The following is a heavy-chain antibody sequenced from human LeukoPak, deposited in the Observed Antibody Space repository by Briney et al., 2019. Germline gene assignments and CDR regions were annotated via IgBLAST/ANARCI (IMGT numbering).Heavy chain of an antibody. V-gene: IGHV1-46*01. J-gene: IGHJ4*02. CDR1: GYTFTSYY. D-gene: IGHD3-10*01. CDR2: INPSGGST. Sequence: ASVKVSCKASGYTFTSYYMHWVRQAPGQGLEWMGIINPSGGSTSYAQKFQGRVTMTRDMSTSTVYMELSSLRSEDTAVYYCARDPGITMVRVRGGYWGQGTLVTVSS. CDR3: ARDPGITMVRVRGGY.